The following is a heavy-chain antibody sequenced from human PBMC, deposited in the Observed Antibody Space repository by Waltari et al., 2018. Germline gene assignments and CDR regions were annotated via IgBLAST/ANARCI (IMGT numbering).Heavy chain of an antibody. CDR2: INHSGST. D-gene: IGHD6-13*01. CDR3: ARTVAAAGTDY. J-gene: IGHJ4*02. Sequence: QVQLQQWGAGLLKPSETLSLTCAVYGGPFSGYYWSWIRQPPGKGLEWIGEINHSGSTNYNPSLKSRVTISVDTSKNQFSLKLSSVTAADTTVYYCARTVAAAGTDYWGQGTLVTVSS. CDR1: GGPFSGYY. V-gene: IGHV4-34*01.